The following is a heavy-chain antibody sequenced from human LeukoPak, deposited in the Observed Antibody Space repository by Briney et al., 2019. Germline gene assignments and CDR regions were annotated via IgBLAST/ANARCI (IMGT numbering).Heavy chain of an antibody. CDR1: GYSFSSYW. V-gene: IGHV5-51*01. J-gene: IGHJ4*02. D-gene: IGHD2-2*01. Sequence: PGESLKISCKGSGYSFSSYWIAWVRQMPGKGLEWMGIIYPRDSRTTYSPSFQGQVTISADKSISTAYLQWNSLKASDTAVYYCARHLSSITSCPNYWGPGTLVTVSS. CDR2: IYPRDSRT. CDR3: ARHLSSITSCPNY.